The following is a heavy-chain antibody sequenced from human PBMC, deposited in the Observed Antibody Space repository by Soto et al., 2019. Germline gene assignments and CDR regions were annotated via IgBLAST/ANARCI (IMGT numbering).Heavy chain of an antibody. J-gene: IGHJ4*02. D-gene: IGHD1-26*01. V-gene: IGHV3-23*01. CDR1: GFNFNTNG. Sequence: EVQLLESGGGLVQPGGSLRLSCATSGFNFNTNGMTCVRQAPGKGLEWVSIISEDSGTTYYAESAKGRFTVSRDNSKNTLYLQMNSLRAEDTATYYCVKDKNWEYPGWGQGTLVTVSS. CDR3: VKDKNWEYPG. CDR2: ISEDSGTT.